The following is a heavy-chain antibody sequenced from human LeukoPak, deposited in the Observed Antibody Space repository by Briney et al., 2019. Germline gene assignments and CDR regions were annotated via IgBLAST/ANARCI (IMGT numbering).Heavy chain of an antibody. D-gene: IGHD3-10*01. CDR2: LIPIFGIA. J-gene: IGHJ6*02. V-gene: IGHV1-69*04. CDR1: GGTFGSYA. Sequence: ASVKVSCKASGGTFGSYAISWVRQAPGQGLEWMGRLIPIFGIANYAQKFQGRVTITADKSTSTAYMELSSLRSEDTAVYYCARACYMVRGVIITPPYGMDVWGQGTTVTVSS. CDR3: ARACYMVRGVIITPPYGMDV.